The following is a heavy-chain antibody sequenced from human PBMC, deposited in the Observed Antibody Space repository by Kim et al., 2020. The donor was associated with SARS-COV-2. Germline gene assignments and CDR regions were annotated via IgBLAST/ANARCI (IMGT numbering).Heavy chain of an antibody. D-gene: IGHD1-26*01. CDR2: IRSKTNYYVT. Sequence: GGSLRLSCAASGVSFSDSAINWVRQASGKGLEWVGRIRSKTNYYVTVYAASVEGRFTSSRDDSKNTAYLLMNSLKTEDTAIYFCARRPPYSGSYWDAVDICGAGTMGSVSS. CDR1: GVSFSDSA. J-gene: IGHJ3*02. V-gene: IGHV3-73*01. CDR3: ARRPPYSGSYWDAVDI.